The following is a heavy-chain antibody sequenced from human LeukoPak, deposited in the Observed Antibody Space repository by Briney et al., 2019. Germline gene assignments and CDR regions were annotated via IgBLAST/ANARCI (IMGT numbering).Heavy chain of an antibody. D-gene: IGHD1-1*01. J-gene: IGHJ4*02. CDR3: ATGGRGTFDY. V-gene: IGHV4-59*12. CDR2: IHYSGST. Sequence: SETLSLTCTVSGDSITGYYWSWIRQPPGKGLEWIGYIHYSGSTNYNPSLNSRVTISVDRSKNQFSLKLSSVTAADTAVYYCATGGRGTFDYWGQGTLVTVSS. CDR1: GDSITGYY.